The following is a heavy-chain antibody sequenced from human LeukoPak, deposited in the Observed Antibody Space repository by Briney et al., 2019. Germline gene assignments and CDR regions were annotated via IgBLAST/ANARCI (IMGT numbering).Heavy chain of an antibody. CDR3: ARPPYSSSEEYGMDV. D-gene: IGHD6-13*01. CDR2: INPNSGGT. CDR1: GYTFTGYY. J-gene: IGHJ6*02. Sequence: GASVKVSCKASGYTFTGYYMHWVRQAPGQGLEWMGWINPNSGGTNYAQKFQGRVTMTRDTSISTAYMELSRLRSDDTAVYYCARPPYSSSEEYGMDVWGQGTTVTVSS. V-gene: IGHV1-2*02.